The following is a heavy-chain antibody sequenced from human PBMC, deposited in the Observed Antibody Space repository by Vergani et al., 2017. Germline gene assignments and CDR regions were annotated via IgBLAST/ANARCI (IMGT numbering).Heavy chain of an antibody. V-gene: IGHV4-59*01. CDR2: IYYSGST. D-gene: IGHD3-22*01. J-gene: IGHJ1*01. CDR1: GGSISSYY. Sequence: QVQLQESGPGLVKPSETLSLTCTVSGGSISSYYWSWIRQPPGKGLEWIGYIYYSGSTNYNPSLKSRVPISVAPSNNQFSLKLSSVTAADTAVYYCAIGTEEVVVRGAPRRFVYFQHWGQGTLVTVSS. CDR3: AIGTEEVVVRGAPRRFVYFQH.